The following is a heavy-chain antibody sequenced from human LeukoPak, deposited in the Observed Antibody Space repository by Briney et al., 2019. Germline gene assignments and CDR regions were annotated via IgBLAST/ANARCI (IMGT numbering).Heavy chain of an antibody. J-gene: IGHJ6*03. CDR2: IYYSGST. Sequence: SETLSLTCTVSGGSIRSYYWSWIRQPPGKGLEWIGYIYYSGSTNYNPSLKSRVTISVNTSTKQFSLRLSSVTAADTAVYYCARLYQQSKWKYYYYYMDVWGKGTAVTVSS. CDR1: GGSIRSYY. CDR3: ARLYQQSKWKYYYYYMDV. D-gene: IGHD1-1*01. V-gene: IGHV4-59*01.